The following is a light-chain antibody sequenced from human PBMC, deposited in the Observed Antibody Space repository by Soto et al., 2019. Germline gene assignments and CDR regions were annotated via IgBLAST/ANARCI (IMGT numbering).Light chain of an antibody. Sequence: QSVLTQPPSASGTPGQRVTISCSGSISNIGGNTVNWYQQLPVTAPKLLMYTNNQRPSGVPDRFSGSKSGTSASLAISGLQSEDEAEYYCAAWDDSLNGVVFGGGTKLTVL. CDR2: TNN. V-gene: IGLV1-44*01. CDR1: ISNIGGNT. CDR3: AAWDDSLNGVV. J-gene: IGLJ2*01.